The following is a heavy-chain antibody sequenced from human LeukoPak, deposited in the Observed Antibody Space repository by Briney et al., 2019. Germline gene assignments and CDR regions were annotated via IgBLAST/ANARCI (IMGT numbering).Heavy chain of an antibody. J-gene: IGHJ4*02. D-gene: IGHD3-16*01. V-gene: IGHV2-70*17. CDR2: IDWVDDK. CDR3: ARFHRYLGVSLDY. Sequence: SGPALVKPTQTLTLTCTFSGFSLRTSGICVNSIHQPPRQPLAWLARIDWVDDKFYSTSMKTRLIIAKDTSKYQLVLTMTNMDPVDTATYYCARFHRYLGVSLDYWAQGTLVTVSS. CDR1: GFSLRTSGIC.